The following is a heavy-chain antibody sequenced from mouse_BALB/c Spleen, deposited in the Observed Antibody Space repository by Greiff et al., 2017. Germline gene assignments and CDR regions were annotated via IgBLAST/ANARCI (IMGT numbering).Heavy chain of an antibody. D-gene: IGHD2-10*02. CDR2: ISDGGSYT. Sequence: EVQVVESGGGLVKPGGSLKLSCAASGFTFSDYYMYWVRQTPEKRLEWVATISDGGSYTYYPDSVKGRFTISRDNAKNNLYLQMSSLKSEDTAMYYCARDRGYGNYGYAMDYWGQGTSVTVSS. CDR3: ARDRGYGNYGYAMDY. CDR1: GFTFSDYY. J-gene: IGHJ4*01. V-gene: IGHV5-4*02.